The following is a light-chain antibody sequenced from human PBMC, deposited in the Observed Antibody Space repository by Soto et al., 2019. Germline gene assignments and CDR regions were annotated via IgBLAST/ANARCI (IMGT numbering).Light chain of an antibody. V-gene: IGKV1-33*01. Sequence: DIQMTQSPSSLSASVGDRVTITCQASQDITNYLNWYQQKPGKPPKLLINDAYNLETGVPSRFSGSGSGTHFSFTINSLQPEDFATYYCQQYDDPPITFGLGTRLDSK. CDR2: DAY. J-gene: IGKJ5*01. CDR1: QDITNY. CDR3: QQYDDPPIT.